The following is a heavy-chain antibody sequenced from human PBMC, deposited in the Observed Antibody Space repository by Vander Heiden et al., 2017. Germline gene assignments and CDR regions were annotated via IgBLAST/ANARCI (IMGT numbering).Heavy chain of an antibody. CDR1: GYSFTSYW. CDR2: IYPGDSDT. V-gene: IGHV5-51*01. Sequence: EVQLVQSGAGVNKPGESLKISCQGSGYSFTSYWIGWVRQMPGKGLEWMGIIYPGDSDTRYSPSFQGQVTISADKSISTAYLQWSSLKASDTAMYYCARMGEDIVVVPAADDAFDIWGQGTMVTVSS. J-gene: IGHJ3*02. CDR3: ARMGEDIVVVPAADDAFDI. D-gene: IGHD2-2*01.